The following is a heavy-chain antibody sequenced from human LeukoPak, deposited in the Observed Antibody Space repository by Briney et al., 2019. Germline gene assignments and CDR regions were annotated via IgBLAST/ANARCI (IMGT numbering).Heavy chain of an antibody. D-gene: IGHD6-13*01. CDR3: AKSSGYSSAAGTGTRRYFDY. Sequence: GGSLRLSCAASGFTFSSYAMSWVRQAPGKGLEWVSAISGSGGSTYYADSVKGRFTISRDNSKNMLYLQMNSLRAEDTAVYYCAKSSGYSSAAGTGTRRYFDYWGQGTLVTVSS. CDR2: ISGSGGST. CDR1: GFTFSSYA. J-gene: IGHJ4*02. V-gene: IGHV3-23*01.